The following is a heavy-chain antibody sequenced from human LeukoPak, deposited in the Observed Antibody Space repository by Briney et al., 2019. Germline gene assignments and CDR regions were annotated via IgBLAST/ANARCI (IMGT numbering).Heavy chain of an antibody. CDR2: IYYSGST. CDR1: GGSISSTNYY. D-gene: IGHD1-7*01. Sequence: SETLSLACTVSGGSISSTNYYWGWIRRPPGKGLEWIGSIYYSGSTYYNPSLKSRVTISVDTSKNQFSLKLSSVTAADTAVYYCAVNWNYVDNWFDPWGQGTLVTVSS. V-gene: IGHV4-39*01. J-gene: IGHJ5*02. CDR3: AVNWNYVDNWFDP.